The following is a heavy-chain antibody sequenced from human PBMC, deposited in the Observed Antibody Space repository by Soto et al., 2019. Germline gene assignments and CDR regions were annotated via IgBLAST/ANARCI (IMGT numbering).Heavy chain of an antibody. CDR1: GGSISSGGYY. CDR3: ASSNYSFMGFDI. Sequence: SETLSLTCTVSGGSISSGGYYWSWIRQHPGKGLEWIGYIYYSGSTYYNPSLKSRVTISIDKSKNQFSLKLSSVTAADTAVYYCASSNYSFMGFDIWGQGTMVTVSS. J-gene: IGHJ3*02. CDR2: IYYSGST. D-gene: IGHD3-3*02. V-gene: IGHV4-31*03.